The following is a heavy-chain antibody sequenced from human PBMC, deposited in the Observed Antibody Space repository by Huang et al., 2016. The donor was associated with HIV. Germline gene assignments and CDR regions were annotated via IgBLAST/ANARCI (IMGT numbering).Heavy chain of an antibody. V-gene: IGHV2-5*01. Sequence: QITLKESGPILVKPTETLTVTCTFSGFSLSPSAVGVGWIRQPPGKALEWLTVSYWNDEKRYRPSLRTRVTSTKDTSNEQVVLTLTNMDPMDTGTYYCAVTFTSGSFDYWGQGTLVTVSS. CDR1: GFSLSPSAVG. J-gene: IGHJ4*02. D-gene: IGHD3-10*01. CDR3: AVTFTSGSFDY. CDR2: SYWNDEK.